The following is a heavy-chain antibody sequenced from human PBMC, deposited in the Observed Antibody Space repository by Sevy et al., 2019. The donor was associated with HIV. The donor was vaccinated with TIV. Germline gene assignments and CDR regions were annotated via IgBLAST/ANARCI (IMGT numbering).Heavy chain of an antibody. Sequence: ASVKVSCKASGFSFSSYGFTWVRQAPGQGLEWMGWIGVYNGNSNSAQRLQGRVTLTTDTSTRTVYMELSGLKSDDTAVYYCARFPTYYYGSSTYFDYWGQGTPVTVSS. CDR3: ARFPTYYYGSSTYFDY. J-gene: IGHJ4*02. V-gene: IGHV1-18*01. CDR2: IGVYNGNS. CDR1: GFSFSSYG. D-gene: IGHD3-10*01.